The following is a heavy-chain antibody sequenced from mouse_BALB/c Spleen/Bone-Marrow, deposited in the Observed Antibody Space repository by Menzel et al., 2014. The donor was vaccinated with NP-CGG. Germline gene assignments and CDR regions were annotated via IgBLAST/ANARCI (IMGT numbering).Heavy chain of an antibody. CDR3: AYGSSVYYFDY. Sequence: QVQLKESGAELVRPGASVKLSCKASGYSFTSYRLNWVKQRPGQGLEWIGMIHPSDSETRLNQKFKDKATLTVDKSSSTAYMQLNSPTSADSAVYYCAYGSSVYYFDYWGQGTTLTVSS. D-gene: IGHD1-3*01. V-gene: IGHV1-74*01. CDR2: IHPSDSET. CDR1: GYSFTSYR. J-gene: IGHJ2*01.